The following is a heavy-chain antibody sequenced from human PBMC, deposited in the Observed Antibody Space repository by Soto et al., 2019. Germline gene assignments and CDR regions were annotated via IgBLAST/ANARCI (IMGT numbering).Heavy chain of an antibody. CDR2: IDPSDSYT. D-gene: IGHD2-2*01. J-gene: IGHJ4*02. CDR3: ARRIGHCSSTSRQAPDY. V-gene: IGHV5-10-1*01. Sequence: PGESLKISCKGSGYSFTSYWISWVRQMPGKGLEWMGRIDPSDSYTNYSPSFQGHVTISADKSISTAYLQWSSLKASDTAMYYCARRIGHCSSTSRQAPDYWGQGTLVTVSS. CDR1: GYSFTSYW.